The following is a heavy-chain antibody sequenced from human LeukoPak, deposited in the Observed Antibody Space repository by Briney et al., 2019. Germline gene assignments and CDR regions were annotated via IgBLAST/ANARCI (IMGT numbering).Heavy chain of an antibody. CDR3: LGSSPLYYYMDV. V-gene: IGHV3-23*01. CDR2: ISGSGGST. J-gene: IGHJ6*03. D-gene: IGHD6-13*01. Sequence: GGSLRLSCAASGFTFSSYAMSWVHQAPGKGLEWVSTISGSGGSTYYADSVKGRFTISRDNSKNTLYLQMNSLRAEDTAVYYCLGSSPLYYYMDVWGKGTTVTVSS. CDR1: GFTFSSYA.